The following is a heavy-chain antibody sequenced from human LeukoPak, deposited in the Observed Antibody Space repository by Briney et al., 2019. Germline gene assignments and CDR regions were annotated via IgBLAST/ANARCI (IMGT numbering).Heavy chain of an antibody. Sequence: GESPKTSCKGSGYSFTSYWIGWVRQMPGKGLEWMGIIYPGDSDTRYSPSFQGQVTISADKSISTAYLQWSSLKASDTAMYYCARGMGLEPAAIFFDYWGQGTLVTVSS. CDR1: GYSFTSYW. V-gene: IGHV5-51*01. D-gene: IGHD2-2*01. CDR3: ARGMGLEPAAIFFDY. CDR2: IYPGDSDT. J-gene: IGHJ4*02.